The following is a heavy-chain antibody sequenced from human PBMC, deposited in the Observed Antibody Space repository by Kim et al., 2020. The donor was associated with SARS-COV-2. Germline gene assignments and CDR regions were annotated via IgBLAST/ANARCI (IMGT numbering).Heavy chain of an antibody. CDR1: GFTVSSNY. CDR2: IYCGGST. V-gene: IGHV3-53*01. CDR3: ARDSASAGSGAYLI. J-gene: IGHJ3*02. D-gene: IGHD2-15*01. Sequence: GGSLRLSCAASGFTVSSNYMRWVRQAPGKGLEWVSVIYCGGSTYYEDYLVNGCSIFRGDSNNTTYLQLNNIRAEDKAVYYCARDSASAGSGAYLIWGQG.